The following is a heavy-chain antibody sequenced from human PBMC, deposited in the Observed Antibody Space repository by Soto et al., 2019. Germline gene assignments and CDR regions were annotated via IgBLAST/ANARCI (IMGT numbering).Heavy chain of an antibody. V-gene: IGHV3-48*02. J-gene: IGHJ4*02. Sequence: EVQLVESGGGLVQPGGSLRLSCAASGFTFSSYSMNWVRQAPGKGLEWVSYISSSSSTIYYADSVKGRFTISRDNAKNSLYLQMHSLRDEDTAVYYCARGLYYYDSSGYWSYWGQGTLVTVSS. D-gene: IGHD3-22*01. CDR1: GFTFSSYS. CDR2: ISSSSSTI. CDR3: ARGLYYYDSSGYWSY.